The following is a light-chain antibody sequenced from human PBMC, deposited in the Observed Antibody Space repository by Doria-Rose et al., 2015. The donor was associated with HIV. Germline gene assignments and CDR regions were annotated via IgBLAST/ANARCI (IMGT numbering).Light chain of an antibody. CDR2: WAS. Sequence: DIRVTQSPESLGMSLGERATLNCKSNQSLLYTSKNYLAWYQQKPGQPPKLLIYWASTRQSGVPARFGGSGSGTDFTLTISSLEAEDLAVYYCQQYYDTPSFGPGATVDIK. J-gene: IGKJ3*01. CDR3: QQYYDTPS. CDR1: QSLLYTSKNY. V-gene: IGKV4-1*01.